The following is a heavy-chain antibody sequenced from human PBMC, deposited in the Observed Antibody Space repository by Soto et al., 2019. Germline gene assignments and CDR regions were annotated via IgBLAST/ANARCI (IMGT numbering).Heavy chain of an antibody. J-gene: IGHJ3*02. CDR1: GFTFGNYW. V-gene: IGHV3-7*05. Sequence: EVQLVESGGGLVQPGGSLRLSCAASGFTFGNYWMTWVRQAPGKGLEWVANIKGDGSAKSYLDSVRGRFTVSRDNAEKSLFPEMNILRGEGTALYYCARDVVPGSSGYYLDAFDIWGQGTMVTVS. CDR3: ARDVVPGSSGYYLDAFDI. CDR2: IKGDGSAK. D-gene: IGHD6-25*01.